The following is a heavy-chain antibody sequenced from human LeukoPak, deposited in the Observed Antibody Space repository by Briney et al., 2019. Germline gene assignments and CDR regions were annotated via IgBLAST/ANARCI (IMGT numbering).Heavy chain of an antibody. CDR3: ARTRGRYMVRGVIDWFDP. CDR1: GFTFSSYS. J-gene: IGHJ5*02. CDR2: ISSSSSYI. D-gene: IGHD3-10*01. V-gene: IGHV3-21*01. Sequence: GGSLRLSCAASGFTFSSYSTNWVRQAPGKGLEWVSSISSSSSYIYYADSVKGRFTISRDNAKNSLYLQMSSLRAEDTAVYYCARTRGRYMVRGVIDWFDPWGQGTLVTVSS.